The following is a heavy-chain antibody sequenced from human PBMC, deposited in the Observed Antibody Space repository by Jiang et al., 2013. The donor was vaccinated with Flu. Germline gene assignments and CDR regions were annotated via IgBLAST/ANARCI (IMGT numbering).Heavy chain of an antibody. CDR1: GGSFSGYY. D-gene: IGHD1-1*01. V-gene: IGHV4-34*01. CDR3: AREGWNDAFDY. CDR2: INHSGST. J-gene: IGHJ4*02. Sequence: LLKPSETLSLTCAVYGGSFSGYYWSWIRQPPGKGLEWIGEINHSGSTNYNPSLKSRVTISVDTSKNQFSLKLSSVTAADTAVYYCAREGWNDAFDYWGQGTLVTVSS.